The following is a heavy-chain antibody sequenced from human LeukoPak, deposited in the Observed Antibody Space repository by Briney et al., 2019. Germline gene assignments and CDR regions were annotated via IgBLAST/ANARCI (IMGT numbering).Heavy chain of an antibody. CDR2: IYPGDSDT. V-gene: IGHV5-51*01. Sequence: GESLKISCKGSGYSFTSYWIGWVRQMPGKGLEWRGIIYPGDSDTRYSPSFQGQVTISADNSISPACLQWSSLKASDTAMYYCARHGSRTTVVTPLDYWGQGTLVTVSS. J-gene: IGHJ4*02. CDR3: ARHGSRTTVVTPLDY. CDR1: GYSFTSYW. D-gene: IGHD4-23*01.